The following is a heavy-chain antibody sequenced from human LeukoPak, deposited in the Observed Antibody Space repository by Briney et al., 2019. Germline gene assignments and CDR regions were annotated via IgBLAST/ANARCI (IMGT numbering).Heavy chain of an antibody. CDR3: ARDWVSLDF. Sequence: PSETLFLTCTVSAGSISTYYWSWIRQPPGKGLELIGYISYSGSTKYNPSLKSRVTISIDTSKNQFSLKLSSVTAADTAIYYCARDWVSLDFWGQGTLVTVSS. CDR1: AGSISTYY. J-gene: IGHJ4*02. D-gene: IGHD2-8*01. V-gene: IGHV4-59*01. CDR2: ISYSGST.